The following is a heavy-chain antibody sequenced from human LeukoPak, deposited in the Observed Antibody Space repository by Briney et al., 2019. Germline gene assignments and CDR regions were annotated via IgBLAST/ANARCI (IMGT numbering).Heavy chain of an antibody. J-gene: IGHJ4*02. CDR1: GFTFSSYS. V-gene: IGHV3-21*01. CDR2: ISSSSSYI. Sequence: PGGSLRLSCAASGFTFSSYSMNWVRQAPGKGLEWVSSISSSSSYIYYADSVKGRFTMSRDNAKNSLYLQMNSLRAEDTAVYYCARGEWLQFPFDYWGQGTLVTVSS. D-gene: IGHD5-24*01. CDR3: ARGEWLQFPFDY.